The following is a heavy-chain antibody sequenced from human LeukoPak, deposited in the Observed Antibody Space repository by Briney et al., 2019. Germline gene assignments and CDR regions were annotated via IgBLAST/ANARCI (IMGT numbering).Heavy chain of an antibody. Sequence: PSETLSLTCTVSGSSISSYYWSWIRQPPGKGLEWIGYIYTSGSTNYNPSLKSRVTISVDTSKNQFSLKLSSVTAADTAVYYCASSTTVDSLDYWGQGTLVTVSS. CDR3: ASSTTVDSLDY. J-gene: IGHJ4*02. V-gene: IGHV4-4*09. CDR1: GSSISSYY. CDR2: IYTSGST. D-gene: IGHD4-23*01.